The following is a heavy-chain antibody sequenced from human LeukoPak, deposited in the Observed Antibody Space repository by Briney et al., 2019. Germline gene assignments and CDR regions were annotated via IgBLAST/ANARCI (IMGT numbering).Heavy chain of an antibody. CDR3: ARVESYDSSGDAFDI. CDR2: IYHIGRT. Sequence: SETLSLTCTVSGYSISIGYYWGWIRQPPGKGLEWIGSIYHIGRTFYNPSLKSRVTISVDTSKNQFSLKLSSVTAADTAVYYCARVESYDSSGDAFDIWGQGTMVTVSS. CDR1: GYSISIGYY. J-gene: IGHJ3*02. V-gene: IGHV4-38-2*02. D-gene: IGHD3-22*01.